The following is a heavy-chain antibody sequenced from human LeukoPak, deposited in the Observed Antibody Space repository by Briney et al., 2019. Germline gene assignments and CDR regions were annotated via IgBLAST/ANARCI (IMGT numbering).Heavy chain of an antibody. J-gene: IGHJ5*02. D-gene: IGHD3-16*02. Sequence: SETLSLTCTVSGGSISSYYWSWIRQPAGKGLEWIGRIYTSGSTNYNPSLKSRVTMSVDTSKNQFSLNLSSVTAADTAVYYCARHRRLGELSDNWFDPWGQGTLVTVSS. V-gene: IGHV4-4*07. CDR1: GGSISSYY. CDR2: IYTSGST. CDR3: ARHRRLGELSDNWFDP.